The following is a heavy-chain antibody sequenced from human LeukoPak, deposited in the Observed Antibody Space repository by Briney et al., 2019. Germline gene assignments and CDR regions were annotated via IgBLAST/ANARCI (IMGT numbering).Heavy chain of an antibody. J-gene: IGHJ3*02. CDR1: GYAFTGYY. Sequence: ASVKVSCKASGYAFTGYYMHWVRQAPGQGLEWMGGINPNSGGTKYSQKFQGRVTMTWDTSVHTVYMELRRLRSDDTAVYYCARDFLPNDAFDIWGQGTMVTVSS. CDR2: INPNSGGT. V-gene: IGHV1-2*02. CDR3: ARDFLPNDAFDI.